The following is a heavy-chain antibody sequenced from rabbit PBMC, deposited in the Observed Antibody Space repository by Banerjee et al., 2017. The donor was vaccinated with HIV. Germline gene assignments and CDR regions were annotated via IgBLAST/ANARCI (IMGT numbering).Heavy chain of an antibody. J-gene: IGHJ4*01. CDR2: IYAGSSGST. V-gene: IGHV1S45*01. Sequence: QEQLVESGGGLVQPEGSLTLTCTASGIDFSSYYYMCWVRQAPGKGLEWIACIYAGSSGSTYYASWAKGRFTISKTSSTTVTLQMTSLTAADTATYFCARANGNGSDLWGPGTLVTVS. D-gene: IGHD5-1*01. CDR1: GIDFSSYYY. CDR3: ARANGNGSDL.